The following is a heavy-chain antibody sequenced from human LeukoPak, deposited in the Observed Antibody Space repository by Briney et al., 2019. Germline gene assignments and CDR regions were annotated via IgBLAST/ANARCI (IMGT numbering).Heavy chain of an antibody. J-gene: IGHJ3*02. D-gene: IGHD2-2*01. CDR1: GFTFSSYW. V-gene: IGHV3-7*01. Sequence: GGSLRLSCAASGFTFSSYWMSWVRQAPGKGLEWVANIKQDGSEKYYVDSVKGRFTISRDNAKNSLYLQMNSLRAEDTAVYYCARVGWDRYCSSTSCAAFDIWGQGTMVTVSS. CDR2: IKQDGSEK. CDR3: ARVGWDRYCSSTSCAAFDI.